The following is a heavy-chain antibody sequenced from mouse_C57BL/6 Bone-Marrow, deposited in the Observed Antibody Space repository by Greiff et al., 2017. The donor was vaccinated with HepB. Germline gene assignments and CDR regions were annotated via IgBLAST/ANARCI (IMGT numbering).Heavy chain of an antibody. Sequence: VQLQQPGAELVRPGSSVKLSCKASGYTFTSYWMHWVKQRPIQGLEWIGNIDPSDSETHYNQKFKDKATLTVDKSSSTAYMQLSSLTSEDSAVYYCARGPTVVEGYWYFDVWGTGTTVTVSS. CDR3: ARGPTVVEGYWYFDV. CDR2: IDPSDSET. CDR1: GYTFTSYW. V-gene: IGHV1-52*01. D-gene: IGHD1-1*01. J-gene: IGHJ1*03.